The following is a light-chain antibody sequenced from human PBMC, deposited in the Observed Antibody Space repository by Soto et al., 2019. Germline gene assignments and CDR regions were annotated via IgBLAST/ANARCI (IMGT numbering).Light chain of an antibody. CDR3: QQRSNWPPYT. CDR2: DAS. CDR1: QSVSSY. V-gene: IGKV3-11*01. J-gene: IGKJ2*01. Sequence: ELGLTQSPATLSLSPGERATLSCRASQSVSSYLAWYQQKPGQAPRLLIYDASNRATGIPARFSGSGSGTDFTVTIRILEPEDFAVYYCQQRSNWPPYTFGQGTKREIK.